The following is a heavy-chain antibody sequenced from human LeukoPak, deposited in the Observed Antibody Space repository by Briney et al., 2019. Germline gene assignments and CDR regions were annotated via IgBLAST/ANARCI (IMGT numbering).Heavy chain of an antibody. J-gene: IGHJ4*02. CDR3: ARGRSFPDY. V-gene: IGHV4-39*07. Sequence: SETLSLTCTVSGGSISSSSYYWGWIRQPPGKGLEWIGSIYYSGSTYYNPSLKSRVTISVDTSKNQFSLKLSSVTAADTAVYYCARGRSFPDYWGQGTLVTVSS. D-gene: IGHD3-10*01. CDR1: GGSISSSSYY. CDR2: IYYSGST.